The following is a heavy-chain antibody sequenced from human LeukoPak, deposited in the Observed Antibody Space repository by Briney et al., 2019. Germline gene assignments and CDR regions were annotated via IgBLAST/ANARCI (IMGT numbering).Heavy chain of an antibody. CDR3: ARDLDYYGSSGALGY. V-gene: IGHV1-46*01. J-gene: IGHJ4*02. D-gene: IGHD3-22*01. Sequence: ASVKVSCKASGYTFTSYYMHWVRQAPGQGLEWMGIINPSGGSTSYAQKFQGRVTITADESTSTAYMELSSLRSEDTAVYYCARDLDYYGSSGALGYWGQGTLVTVSS. CDR2: INPSGGST. CDR1: GYTFTSYY.